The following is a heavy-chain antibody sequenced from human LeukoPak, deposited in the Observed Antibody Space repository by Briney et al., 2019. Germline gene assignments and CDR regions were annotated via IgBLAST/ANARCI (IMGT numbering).Heavy chain of an antibody. V-gene: IGHV3-23*01. CDR2: ISGLGGST. CDR1: GFTFSNYA. J-gene: IGHJ4*02. Sequence: GGSLRHSCAASGFTFSNYAMSWVRQAPGKGLEWVSVISGLGGSTYYADSVKGRFAISRDNSKSTLWLQMNSLRADDTAIYYCARDVEARISAAGTFDYWGQGSLVTVSS. CDR3: ARDVEARISAAGTFDY. D-gene: IGHD6-13*01.